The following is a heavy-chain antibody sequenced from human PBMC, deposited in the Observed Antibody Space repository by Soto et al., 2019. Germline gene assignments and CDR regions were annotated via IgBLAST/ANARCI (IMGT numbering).Heavy chain of an antibody. V-gene: IGHV5-51*01. CDR3: EVGIAGAIDAFDI. Sequence: PGESLKISCKGSGYSFTSYWIGLVRQMPGKGLEWMGIIYPGDSDTRYSPSFQGQVTISADKSISTAYLQWSSLKASDTAMYYCEVGIAGAIDAFDIWGQGTMVTVSS. CDR1: GYSFTSYW. J-gene: IGHJ3*02. CDR2: IYPGDSDT. D-gene: IGHD2-2*02.